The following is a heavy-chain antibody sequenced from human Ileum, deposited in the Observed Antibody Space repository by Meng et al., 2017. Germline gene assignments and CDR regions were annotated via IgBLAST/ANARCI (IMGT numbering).Heavy chain of an antibody. Sequence: QVQRQGSGPGLVQPSGTLSLTCAGSGDSISSSGWWSWVRQPPGKGLEWIGQIYQSGSTNYNPSLKSRVTISIDRSENQLSLKLSSVTAADTAVYYCARHIVGPTPGMEYWGQGTLVTVSS. CDR1: GDSISSSGW. J-gene: IGHJ4*02. V-gene: IGHV4-4*02. CDR3: ARHIVGPTPGMEY. D-gene: IGHD1-26*01. CDR2: IYQSGST.